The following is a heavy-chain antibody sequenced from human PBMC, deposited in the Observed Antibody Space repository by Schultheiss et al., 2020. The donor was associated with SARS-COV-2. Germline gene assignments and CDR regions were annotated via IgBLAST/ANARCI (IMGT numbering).Heavy chain of an antibody. J-gene: IGHJ6*02. Sequence: GGSLRLSCVTSGFTFSSHAMSWVRQAPGKGLEWVSVIYSGGSTYYADSVKGRFTISRDNSKNTLYLQMNSLRAEDTAVYYCAKGDSSGSNYYGMDVWGQGTTVTVSS. CDR3: AKGDSSGSNYYGMDV. V-gene: IGHV3-66*02. CDR2: IYSGGST. D-gene: IGHD3-22*01. CDR1: GFTFSSHA.